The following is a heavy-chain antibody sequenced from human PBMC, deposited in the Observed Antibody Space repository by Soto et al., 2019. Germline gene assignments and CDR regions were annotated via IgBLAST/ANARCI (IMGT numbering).Heavy chain of an antibody. J-gene: IGHJ4*02. CDR1: GGSINSGDYY. V-gene: IGHV4-30-4*01. CDR2: IYYSGPT. D-gene: IGHD1-26*01. CDR3: AKDRLGAKYFDY. Sequence: QVLLQESGPGLVKPSQTLSLICTVSGGSINSGDYYWGWIRQPPGKGLEWLGYIYYSGPTFYNPFPNSELNISMGTVKNRFSPNLKGGNAAVTAVYLWAKDRLGAKYFDYWGQGTLGTVSP.